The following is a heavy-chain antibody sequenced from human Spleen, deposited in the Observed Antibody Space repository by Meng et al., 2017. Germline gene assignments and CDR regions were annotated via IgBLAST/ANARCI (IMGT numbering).Heavy chain of an antibody. CDR3: ARGSSGWFGTFDY. Sequence: SQTLSLTCAISGDSVSSNSAAWNWIRQSPSRGLEWLGWTYYRSKWYNDYAVSGKSRLTINPDTSKNQFSSQLNSVTPADTAVYYYARGSSGWFGTFDYWGQGTLVTVSS. D-gene: IGHD6-19*01. CDR1: GDSVSSNSAA. V-gene: IGHV6-1*01. CDR2: TYYRSKWYN. J-gene: IGHJ4*02.